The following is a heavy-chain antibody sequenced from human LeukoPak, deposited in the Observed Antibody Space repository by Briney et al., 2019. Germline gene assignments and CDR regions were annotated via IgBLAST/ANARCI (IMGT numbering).Heavy chain of an antibody. CDR2: IYSGGST. CDR1: GFTVSSNY. V-gene: IGHV3-53*01. J-gene: IGHJ6*02. Sequence: GGSLRLSCAASGFTVSSNYMSWVRQAPGKGLEWVSVIYSGGSTYYADSVKGRFTISRDNSKNTLYLQVNSLRAEDTAVYYCARDSLFGHYDSSGCNYYYGMDVWGQGTTVTVSS. CDR3: ARDSLFGHYDSSGCNYYYGMDV. D-gene: IGHD3-22*01.